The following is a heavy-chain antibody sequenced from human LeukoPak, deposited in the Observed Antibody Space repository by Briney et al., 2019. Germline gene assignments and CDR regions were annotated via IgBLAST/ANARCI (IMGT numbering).Heavy chain of an antibody. CDR1: GFTFSSYS. V-gene: IGHV3-21*01. Sequence: PGGSLRLSCAAPGFTFSSYSMNWVRQAPGKGLEWVSSISSSSSYIYYADSVKGRFTISRDNAKSSLYLQMNSLRAEDAAVYYCARETSSGWGRLVWYYGMDVWGKGTTVTVSS. CDR2: ISSSSSYI. D-gene: IGHD6-19*01. J-gene: IGHJ6*04. CDR3: ARETSSGWGRLVWYYGMDV.